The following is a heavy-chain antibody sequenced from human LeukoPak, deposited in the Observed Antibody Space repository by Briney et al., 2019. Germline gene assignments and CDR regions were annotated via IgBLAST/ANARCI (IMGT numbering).Heavy chain of an antibody. D-gene: IGHD1-26*01. CDR3: AAIRGREGPRYYYGMDV. CDR2: IVVGSGNT. Sequence: SVKVSCKASGFTFTSSAMQWVRQARGQRLEWIGWIVVGSGNTNYAQKFQERVIITRDMSTSTAYMELSSLRSEDTAVYYCAAIRGREGPRYYYGMDVWGQGTTVTVSS. J-gene: IGHJ6*02. CDR1: GFTFTSSA. V-gene: IGHV1-58*02.